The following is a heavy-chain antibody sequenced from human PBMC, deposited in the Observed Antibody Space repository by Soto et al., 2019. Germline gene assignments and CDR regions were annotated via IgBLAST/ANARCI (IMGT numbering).Heavy chain of an antibody. D-gene: IGHD3-9*01. CDR1: GYTFTGYY. CDR2: INPNSGGT. J-gene: IGHJ6*02. Sequence: ASVKVSCKASGYTFTGYYMHWVRQAPGQGLEWMGWINPNSGGTNYAQKFQGWVTMTRDTSISTAYMELSRLRSDDTAVYYCASDKPILSGSYYGMDVWGQGTTVTVS. CDR3: ASDKPILSGSYYGMDV. V-gene: IGHV1-2*04.